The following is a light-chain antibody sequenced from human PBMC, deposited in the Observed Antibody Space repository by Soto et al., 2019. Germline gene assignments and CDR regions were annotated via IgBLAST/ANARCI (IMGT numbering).Light chain of an antibody. CDR1: QSVSSSY. CDR3: HQYGSSPTT. V-gene: IGKV3-20*01. CDR2: GTS. Sequence: EIVLTHSPGTLSLSPVERATLSGRASQSVSSSYLAWYQQKPGQAPRFLIYGTSSRATGIPDRFSGSGSGTDFSLTISRLEPEDFAVYYCHQYGSSPTTLGQGTKVDI. J-gene: IGKJ1*01.